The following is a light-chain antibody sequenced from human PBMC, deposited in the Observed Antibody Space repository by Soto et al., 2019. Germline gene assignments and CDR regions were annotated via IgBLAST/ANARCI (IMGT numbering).Light chain of an antibody. Sequence: DIQMTQSTSSLSASVGDRVTITCRASQSIISYLNWYQQKPGKAPKRLIYAASSLQSGVPSRFIGSGSATDFTLTISSLQPEDFATYYGQQSYSTLRHTFGQGTTLEIK. CDR2: AAS. J-gene: IGKJ2*01. V-gene: IGKV1-39*01. CDR3: QQSYSTLRHT. CDR1: QSIISY.